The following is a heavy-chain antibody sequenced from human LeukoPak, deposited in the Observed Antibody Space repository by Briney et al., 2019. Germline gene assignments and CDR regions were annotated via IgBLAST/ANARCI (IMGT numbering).Heavy chain of an antibody. CDR1: GFTFSSYS. D-gene: IGHD3-22*01. CDR3: ARGKFDSSGYYIDY. J-gene: IGHJ4*02. CDR2: ISGSGSYI. V-gene: IGHV3-21*06. Sequence: GGSLRLSRAASGFTFSSYSMNWVRQAPGKGLEWVSAISGSGSYISYADSMKGRFTISRDSAKNSVYLQMNSLRSEDTAVYYCARGKFDSSGYYIDYWGQGTLVTVSS.